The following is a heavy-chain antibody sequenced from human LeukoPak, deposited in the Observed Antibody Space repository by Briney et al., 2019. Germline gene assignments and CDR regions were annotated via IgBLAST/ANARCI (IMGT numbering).Heavy chain of an antibody. CDR2: INSDGFSI. J-gene: IGHJ4*02. D-gene: IGHD3-22*01. CDR3: TKKGYYDGSGYYMYYFDH. V-gene: IGHV3-74*01. CDR1: GFTFSAYW. Sequence: GGSLRLSCAASGFTFSAYWIHWVRQAPGKGLVWVSRINSDGFSITYADSVKGRFTISRDNSKNTLYLQMNSLRAEDTAVYYCTKKGYYDGSGYYMYYFDHWGQGTLVTVSS.